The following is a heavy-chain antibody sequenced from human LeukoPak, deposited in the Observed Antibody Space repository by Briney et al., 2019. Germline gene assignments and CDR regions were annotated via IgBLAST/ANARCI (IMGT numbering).Heavy chain of an antibody. CDR1: GYTFTGYY. CDR2: INPNSGGT. Sequence: ASVKVSCKASGYTFTGYYMHWVRQAPGQGLEWMGWINPNSGGTNYAQKFQGRVTMTRDTSISTAYMDLSSLRSDDTAMYYCARMWSTATSGWNWFDPWGQGTLVTVSS. J-gene: IGHJ5*02. CDR3: ARMWSTATSGWNWFDP. D-gene: IGHD6-13*01. V-gene: IGHV1-2*02.